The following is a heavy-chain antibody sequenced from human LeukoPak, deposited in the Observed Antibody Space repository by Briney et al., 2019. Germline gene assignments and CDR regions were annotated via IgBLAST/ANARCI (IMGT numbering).Heavy chain of an antibody. Sequence: GGSLRLSCAASGFTFDDYGMSWVRQAPGKGLEWVSGINWNGGSTGYADSVKGRFTISRDNAKNSLYLQMNSLRAEDTALYYCARGNAADYDDSRIDYWGQGTLVTVSS. V-gene: IGHV3-20*04. J-gene: IGHJ4*02. D-gene: IGHD3-22*01. CDR3: ARGNAADYDDSRIDY. CDR1: GFTFDDYG. CDR2: INWNGGST.